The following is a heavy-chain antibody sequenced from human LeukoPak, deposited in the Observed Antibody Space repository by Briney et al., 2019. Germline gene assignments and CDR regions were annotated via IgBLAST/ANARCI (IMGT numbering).Heavy chain of an antibody. CDR2: LIPIFGTA. V-gene: IGHV1-69*05. CDR1: GGTFSSYA. Sequence: GASVKVSCKASGGTFSSYAISWVRQAPGQGLEWMGGLIPIFGTANYAQKFQGRVTITTDESTSTDYMELSSLRSEDTAVYYCAVGLRRRWFDPWGQGTLVTVSS. D-gene: IGHD5-12*01. CDR3: AVGLRRRWFDP. J-gene: IGHJ5*02.